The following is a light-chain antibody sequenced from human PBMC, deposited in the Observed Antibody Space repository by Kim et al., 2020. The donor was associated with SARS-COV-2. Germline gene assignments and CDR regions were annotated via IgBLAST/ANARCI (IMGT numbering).Light chain of an antibody. Sequence: AAVVDTFTITCRASQTIGTWLAWYQQKPGKAPKLVIYDTSTLESGVPSRFSGSGSGTEFTLTISSLQPEDFATYYCQRYTTYSGTFGQGTKVEIK. V-gene: IGKV1-5*01. CDR2: DTS. CDR1: QTIGTW. J-gene: IGKJ1*01. CDR3: QRYTTYSGT.